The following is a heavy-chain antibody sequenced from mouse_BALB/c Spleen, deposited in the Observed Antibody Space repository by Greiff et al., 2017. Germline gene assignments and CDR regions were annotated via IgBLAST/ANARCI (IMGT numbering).Heavy chain of an antibody. V-gene: IGHV14-3*02. D-gene: IGHD2-3*01. CDR1: GFYIKGTY. J-gene: IGHJ4*01. CDR3: AGGDDNYAMDY. Sequence: EVQLQESGAELVKPGASVTLSCTASGFYIKGTYMYWVKQRPEQGLEWIGRNDPANGNTKYNPKFQGKATITADTSSNTAFLQLSSLTSEDTAVYYCAGGDDNYAMDYWGQGTSVTVSS. CDR2: NDPANGNT.